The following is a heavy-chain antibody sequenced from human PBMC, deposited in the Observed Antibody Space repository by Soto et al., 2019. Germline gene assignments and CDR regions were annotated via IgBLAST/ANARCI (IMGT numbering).Heavy chain of an antibody. CDR1: GASFSENNYY. V-gene: IGHV4-39*01. Sequence: SETLSLTCTVSGASFSENNYYWAWIRQPPGKGLEWIGSMYNRGSTSYNPSLRSRVTISVDTSKNQFSLKLNSVTAADTAVYYCARKSDAVVSKPPDYWGQGALVTVSS. J-gene: IGHJ4*02. CDR3: ARKSDAVVSKPPDY. D-gene: IGHD3-3*01. CDR2: MYNRGST.